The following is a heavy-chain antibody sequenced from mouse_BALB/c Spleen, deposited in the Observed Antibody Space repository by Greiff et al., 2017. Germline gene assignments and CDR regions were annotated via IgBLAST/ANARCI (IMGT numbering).Heavy chain of an antibody. J-gene: IGHJ3*01. CDR1: GYSFTGCY. CDR2: VNPNNGGT. Sequence: EVQLQQSGPDLVEPAASVKISCKASGYSFTGCYMHWVKQRHGKSLEWIGRVNPNNGGTSYNQKFKGKAILTVDKSSSTAYMELRSLTSEDSAVYYWARSPFAYWGQGTLVTVSA. V-gene: IGHV1-26*01. CDR3: ARSPFAY.